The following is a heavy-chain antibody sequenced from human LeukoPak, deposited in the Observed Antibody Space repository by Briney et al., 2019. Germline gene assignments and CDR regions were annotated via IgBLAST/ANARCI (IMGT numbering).Heavy chain of an antibody. J-gene: IGHJ6*02. Sequence: SGKLCCNASGGTFSSYAISWVRHAPGQGLELMGRFIPILGIAHFAQKFQGRLTNTADKSTNTASMEPSSLRSEDTAVYYCASAESSYYPSYSYYGIDVWGQGTTVTVSS. D-gene: IGHD3-10*01. CDR2: FIPILGIA. V-gene: IGHV1-69*04. CDR1: GGTFSSYA. CDR3: ASAESSYYPSYSYYGIDV.